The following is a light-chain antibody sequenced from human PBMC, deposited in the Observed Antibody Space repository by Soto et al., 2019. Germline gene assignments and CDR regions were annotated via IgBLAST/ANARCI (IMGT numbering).Light chain of an antibody. Sequence: DIEMTQSPSTLSASVVDLVTITCRSSQSIGTWLAWYQQKPGKAPKVLIHDVSSLKSGVPSRLSGSASGTEFTLTISSLQPDDFATYYCQQYNSYWTFGQGTKVDIK. CDR1: QSIGTW. CDR3: QQYNSYWT. J-gene: IGKJ1*01. CDR2: DVS. V-gene: IGKV1-5*01.